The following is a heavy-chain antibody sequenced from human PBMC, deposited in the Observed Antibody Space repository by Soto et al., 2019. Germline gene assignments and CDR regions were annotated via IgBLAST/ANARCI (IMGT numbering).Heavy chain of an antibody. CDR1: GFTFSYYS. CDR2: ISGSSTYI. CDR3: ARGDGTGLYNSGWSPRY. V-gene: IGHV3-21*04. D-gene: IGHD6-19*01. J-gene: IGHJ4*02. Sequence: VQLVESGGGLVQPGESLRVSCAASGFTFSYYSLHWVRQAPGKGLEWVSSISGSSTYIYYADRVKGRFTISRDNAKNSLYLRMDGLRAEDTAVYYCARGDGTGLYNSGWSPRYWGQGTLVTVSS.